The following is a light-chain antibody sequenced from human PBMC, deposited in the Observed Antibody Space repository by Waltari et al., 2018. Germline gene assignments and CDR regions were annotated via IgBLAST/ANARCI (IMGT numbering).Light chain of an antibody. V-gene: IGKV4-1*01. Sequence: DIVMTQSPDSLTVSLGERATINCKSSQSILYSSNNKNYLAWYQQMAGQPPKLLIYWASTREAGGPDRFSGSGSGTDFTLTISSLQAEDVAAYYCQQYYTTPYTFGQGTKLEI. CDR3: QQYYTTPYT. CDR1: QSILYSSNNKNY. CDR2: WAS. J-gene: IGKJ2*01.